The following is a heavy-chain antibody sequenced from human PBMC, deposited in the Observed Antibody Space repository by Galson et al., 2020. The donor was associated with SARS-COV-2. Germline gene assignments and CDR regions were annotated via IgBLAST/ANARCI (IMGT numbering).Heavy chain of an antibody. CDR1: GGSISSGDYY. CDR2: IYDSGTT. CDR3: ARMKRPARYLDY. Sequence: SETLSLTCRVSGGSISSGDYYWSWIRQHPGKGLEWIGHIYDSGTTYYNPSLDSRLSMSVDKSENHFSLRLSSLTAADTAVYYCARMKRPARYLDYWGQGTLVTVSS. V-gene: IGHV4-30-4*01. J-gene: IGHJ4*02.